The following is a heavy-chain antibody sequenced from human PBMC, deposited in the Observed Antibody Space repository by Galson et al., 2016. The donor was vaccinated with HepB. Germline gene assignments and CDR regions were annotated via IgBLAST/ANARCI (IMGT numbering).Heavy chain of an antibody. CDR1: GFSFSAFA. J-gene: IGHJ4*02. Sequence: SLRLSCAASGFSFSAFAMTWVRQAPGKGLEWVSSISDSGDTTYYADSVKGRLTISRDNANNSLYLQMNSLRDEDTAVYFCARGLQWLMRVFFYWGQGTLVTVSS. CDR2: ISDSGDTT. CDR3: ARGLQWLMRVFFY. V-gene: IGHV3-23*01. D-gene: IGHD5-24*01.